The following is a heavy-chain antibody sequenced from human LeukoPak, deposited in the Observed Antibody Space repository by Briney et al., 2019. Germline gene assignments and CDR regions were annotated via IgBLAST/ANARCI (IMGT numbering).Heavy chain of an antibody. Sequence: ASVKVSCKASGYTFTSYGISWVRQAPGQGLEWMGWISAYNGNTNYAQKLQGRVTMTTDTSTSTAYMELRSLRSDDAAVYYCARRVVAAIDFDYWGQGTLVTVSS. D-gene: IGHD2-15*01. J-gene: IGHJ4*02. CDR1: GYTFTSYG. V-gene: IGHV1-18*04. CDR3: ARRVVAAIDFDY. CDR2: ISAYNGNT.